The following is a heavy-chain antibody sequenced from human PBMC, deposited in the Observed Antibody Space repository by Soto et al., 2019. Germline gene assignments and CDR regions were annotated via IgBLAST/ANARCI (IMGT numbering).Heavy chain of an antibody. CDR3: ATSTRTLGRLFDP. CDR1: GGSISSFY. V-gene: IGHV4-4*07. J-gene: IGHJ5*02. CDR2: IYSGGST. D-gene: IGHD2-2*01. Sequence: SETLSLTCTVSGGSISSFYWSWIRQPAGKGLEWIGRIYSGGSTDYNPSLKSRVTISIDTSKNQFSLKVSSVTAADTAVYYCATSTRTLGRLFDPWGQGALVTVSS.